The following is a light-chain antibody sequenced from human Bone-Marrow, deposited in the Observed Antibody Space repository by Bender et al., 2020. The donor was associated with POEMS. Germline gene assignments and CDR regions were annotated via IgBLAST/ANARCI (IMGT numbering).Light chain of an antibody. Sequence: QSALTQPASVSASPGQAITISCTGTSSDVGGYNLVSWYQQHPGKAPKLMIYEVTNRPSGVSNRFSGSKSGNTASLTFSGLQAEDEADYYCLSYAGRTTLVFGGGTKLTVL. CDR1: SSDVGGYNL. J-gene: IGLJ3*02. CDR3: LSYAGRTTLV. V-gene: IGLV2-23*02. CDR2: EVT.